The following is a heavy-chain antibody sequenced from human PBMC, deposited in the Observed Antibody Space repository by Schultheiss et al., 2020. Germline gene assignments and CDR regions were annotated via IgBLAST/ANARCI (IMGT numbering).Heavy chain of an antibody. V-gene: IGHV1-2*04. CDR2: INPNSGGT. J-gene: IGHJ6*04. Sequence: ASVKVSCKASGYTFTGYYMHWVRQAPGQGLEWMGWINPNSGGTNYAQKFQGWVTMTRDTSISTAYMELSRLRSDDTAVYYCARDRSYEAAAGTSYYYGMDVWGKGTTVTVSS. CDR3: ARDRSYEAAAGTSYYYGMDV. D-gene: IGHD6-13*01. CDR1: GYTFTGYY.